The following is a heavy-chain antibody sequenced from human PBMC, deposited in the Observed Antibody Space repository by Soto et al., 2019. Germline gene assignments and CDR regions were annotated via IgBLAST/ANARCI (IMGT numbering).Heavy chain of an antibody. CDR2: IYPGDSDV. J-gene: IGHJ4*02. CDR1: EFAFATSV. V-gene: IGHV5-51*01. D-gene: IGHD4-4*01. CDR3: ARSSSLTTLAN. Sequence: EVQLLESGGGLVQPGGSLRLSCAASEFAFATSVMSWVRQKPGKGLEWMGIIYPGDSDVRYSPSFQGQVTISADRSTSTAYLQWRSLKASDTAMYFCARSSSLTTLANWGQGTLVSVSS.